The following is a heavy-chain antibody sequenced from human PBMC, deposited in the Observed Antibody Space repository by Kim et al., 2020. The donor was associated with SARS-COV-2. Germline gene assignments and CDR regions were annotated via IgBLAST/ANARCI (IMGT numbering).Heavy chain of an antibody. D-gene: IGHD2-2*01. V-gene: IGHV3-23*01. J-gene: IGHJ4*02. Sequence: YADSVKGRFTISRDNSKTTLYLQMNSLRAEDTAVYYCAKPVAPGQLLNDYWGQGTLVTVSS. CDR3: AKPVAPGQLLNDY.